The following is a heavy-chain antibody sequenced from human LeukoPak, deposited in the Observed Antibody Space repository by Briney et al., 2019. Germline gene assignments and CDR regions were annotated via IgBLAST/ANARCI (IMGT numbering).Heavy chain of an antibody. V-gene: IGHV3-66*01. J-gene: IGHJ6*02. CDR1: GLTVSSNY. Sequence: PGGSLRLSCAASGLTVSSNYMSWVRQAPGKGLEWVSVIYSGGSTYYADSVKGRFTISRDNSKNTRYLQMNSLRAEDTAVYYCARGKGSSMYYYYGMDVWGQGTTVTVSS. CDR3: ARGKGSSMYYYYGMDV. D-gene: IGHD6-13*01. CDR2: IYSGGST.